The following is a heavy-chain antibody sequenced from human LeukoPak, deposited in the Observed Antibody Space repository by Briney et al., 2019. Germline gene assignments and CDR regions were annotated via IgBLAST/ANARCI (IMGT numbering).Heavy chain of an antibody. D-gene: IGHD3-16*02. CDR2: ISYDGSNK. V-gene: IGHV3-30-3*01. CDR3: ASDIGGVIVSLFDY. CDR1: GFTFSSYA. J-gene: IGHJ4*02. Sequence: PGGSLRLSCAASGFTFSSYAMHWVRQAPGKGLEWVAVISYDGSNKYYADSVKGRYTISRDNAKNSLYLQMNSLRAGDTAVYYCASDIGGVIVSLFDYWGQGTLVTVSS.